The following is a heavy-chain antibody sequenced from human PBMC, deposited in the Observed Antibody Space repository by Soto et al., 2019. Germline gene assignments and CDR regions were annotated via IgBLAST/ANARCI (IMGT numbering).Heavy chain of an antibody. D-gene: IGHD3-22*01. CDR1: GFTFSSYA. CDR3: ARTGGTPDSSGYYWDWYFDL. V-gene: IGHV3-30-3*01. CDR2: ISYDGSNK. J-gene: IGHJ2*01. Sequence: GSLRLSCAASGFTFSSYAMHWVRQVPGKGLEWVAVISYDGSNKYYADSVKGRFTISRDNSKNTLYLQMNSLRAEDTAVYYCARTGGTPDSSGYYWDWYFDLWGRGTLVTVSS.